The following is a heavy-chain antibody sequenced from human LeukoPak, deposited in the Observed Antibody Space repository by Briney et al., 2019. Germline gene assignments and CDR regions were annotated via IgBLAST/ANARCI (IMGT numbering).Heavy chain of an antibody. Sequence: GGSLRLSCAASGFSFRGYAISWVRQAPGKGLEWVSSISSSSSYIYYADSVKGRFTISRDNAKNSLYLQMNSLRAEDTAVYYCARDSDPYYYGSGSYSNAGDWGQGTLVTVSS. CDR1: GFSFRGYA. V-gene: IGHV3-21*01. J-gene: IGHJ4*02. CDR3: ARDSDPYYYGSGSYSNAGD. CDR2: ISSSSSYI. D-gene: IGHD3-10*01.